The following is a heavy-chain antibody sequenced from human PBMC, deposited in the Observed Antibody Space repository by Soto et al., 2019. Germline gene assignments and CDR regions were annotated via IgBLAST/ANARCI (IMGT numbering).Heavy chain of an antibody. CDR3: ARGPFRPSAMDV. CDR2: TIPALGKA. Sequence: ASVKVSCKTSGDNFKKNVFAWVRQAPGQGLEWMGGTIPALGKAHYIEKFQGRVTITVDDATRTVYMEVRDLTSEDTAIYYCARGPFRPSAMDVWGQGTTVTVSS. CDR1: GDNFKKNV. J-gene: IGHJ6*02. V-gene: IGHV1-69*10. D-gene: IGHD3-10*01.